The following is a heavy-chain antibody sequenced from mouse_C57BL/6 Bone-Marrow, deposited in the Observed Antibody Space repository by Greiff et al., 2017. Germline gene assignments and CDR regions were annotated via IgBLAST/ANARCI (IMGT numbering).Heavy chain of an antibody. J-gene: IGHJ3*01. CDR2: IDPDDGDT. D-gene: IGHD2-1*01. V-gene: IGHV14-4*01. CDR1: GFNIKDDY. CDR3: TPIYYGNCAWFAY. Sequence: VQLQQSGAELVRPGASVKLSCTASGFNIKDDYMHWVKQRPEQGLEWIGRIDPDDGDTEYASKFQGKATITADTSSNTAYLQLSSLTSEDTSVYYCTPIYYGNCAWFAYWGPGTLVTVSA.